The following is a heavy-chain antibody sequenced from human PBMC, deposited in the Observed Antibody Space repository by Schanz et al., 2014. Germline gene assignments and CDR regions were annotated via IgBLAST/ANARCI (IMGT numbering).Heavy chain of an antibody. V-gene: IGHV1-69*02. CDR1: GGTFSTYP. CDR2: IIPIHGIV. Sequence: QVQLVQSGAEVKKPGSSMKVSCKASGGTFSTYPINWLRQAPGQGLEWMGRIIPIHGIVNYAQRFQDRVRNTADKSTITADMELRSLRSEDTTVYDCARGGSPEDVFDIWGQGTMLTVSS. D-gene: IGHD2-15*01. J-gene: IGHJ3*02. CDR3: ARGGSPEDVFDI.